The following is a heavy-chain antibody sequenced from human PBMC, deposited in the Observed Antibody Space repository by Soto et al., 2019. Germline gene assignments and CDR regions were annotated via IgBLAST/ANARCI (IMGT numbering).Heavy chain of an antibody. Sequence: NLSETLSLTCTVSGGSITSGAYYWSWVRQPPGKALEWVGYNYYSGSTIYKPSLESRVTLSMVTSENQFSLKRSSVTAADTAVYYCARALIVDGLGWFVPWAQGTLVTVSS. J-gene: IGHJ5*02. D-gene: IGHD3-9*01. CDR3: ARALIVDGLGWFVP. CDR2: NYYSGST. CDR1: GGSITSGAYY. V-gene: IGHV4-30-4*01.